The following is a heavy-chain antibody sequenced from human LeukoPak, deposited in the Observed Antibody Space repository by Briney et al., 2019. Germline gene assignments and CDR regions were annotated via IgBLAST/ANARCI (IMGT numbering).Heavy chain of an antibody. J-gene: IGHJ4*02. D-gene: IGHD3-22*01. V-gene: IGHV5-51*01. CDR2: IYPADSTA. Sequence: GESLRISCKGSGYSFTSYWIGWVRQMPGKGLEWMGIIYPADSTAHYSPSFQGQVTISADKSISTAYLQWSGLKASDTAMYYCARHNYYDSSSPPDYWGQGTLVTVSS. CDR3: ARHNYYDSSSPPDY. CDR1: GYSFTSYW.